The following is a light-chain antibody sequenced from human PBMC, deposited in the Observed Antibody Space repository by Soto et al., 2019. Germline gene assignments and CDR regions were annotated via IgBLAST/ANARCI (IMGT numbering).Light chain of an antibody. CDR3: QQGSATPFT. CDR1: QPVNIY. J-gene: IGKJ5*01. V-gene: IGKV1-39*01. Sequence: DIQMTQSPSSLSAFVGDRVSITCRASQPVNIYLNWFQQKPGKAPNLLIYRTSSLHTGVPSRFSGSGSGTDFTLTITSLQPEDFATYYCQQGSATPFTFGQGTRLEIK. CDR2: RTS.